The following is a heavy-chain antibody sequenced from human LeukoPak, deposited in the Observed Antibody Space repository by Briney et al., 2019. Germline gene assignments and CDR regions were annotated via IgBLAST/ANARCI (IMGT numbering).Heavy chain of an antibody. CDR1: RFTFSSYG. CDR2: ISGSGAKT. J-gene: IGHJ4*02. CDR3: AKDGGSYQFAY. Sequence: GGSLRLSCAASRFTFSSYGLSWVRQAPGKGREGGSAISGSGAKTYYADSVKGRFTISRDNSKNTLYLQVNSLRAEDTAVYYCAKDGGSYQFAYWGQGTMVTVSS. D-gene: IGHD1-26*01. V-gene: IGHV3-23*01.